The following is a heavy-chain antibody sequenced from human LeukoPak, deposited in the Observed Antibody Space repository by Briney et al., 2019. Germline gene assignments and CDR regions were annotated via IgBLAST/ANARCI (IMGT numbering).Heavy chain of an antibody. CDR1: GFSLSTSGVG. CDR3: APSRGGLQRWGYYFDY. CDR2: IYWNDDK. Sequence: ESGPTLVKPTQTLTLTCTFSGFSLSTSGVGVGWIRQPPGKALEWLALIYWNDDKRYSPSLKSRLTITKDTSKNQVVLTMPNMDPVDTATYYCAPSRGGLQRWGYYFDYWGQGTLVTVSS. J-gene: IGHJ4*02. V-gene: IGHV2-5*01. D-gene: IGHD5-24*01.